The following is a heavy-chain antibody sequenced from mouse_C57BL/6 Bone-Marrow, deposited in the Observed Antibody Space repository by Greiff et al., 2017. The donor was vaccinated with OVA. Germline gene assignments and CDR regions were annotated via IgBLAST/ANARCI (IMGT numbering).Heavy chain of an antibody. V-gene: IGHV1-53*01. CDR3: APYGNYGYFDV. J-gene: IGHJ1*03. Sequence: QFQLQQSGTELVKPGASVKLSCKASGYTFTSYWMHWVKQRPGQGLEWIGNINPSNGGTNYNEKFKSKATLTVDKSSSTAYMQLSSLTSEDSAVYYCAPYGNYGYFDVWGTGTTVTVSS. CDR1: GYTFTSYW. D-gene: IGHD2-1*01. CDR2: INPSNGGT.